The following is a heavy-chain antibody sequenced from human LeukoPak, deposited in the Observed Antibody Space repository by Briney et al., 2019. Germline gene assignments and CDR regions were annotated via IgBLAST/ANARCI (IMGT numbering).Heavy chain of an antibody. CDR1: GFIFSNYG. CDR3: ARENYDFSIGDV. J-gene: IGHJ6*04. Sequence: GGSLRLSCAASGFIFSNYGMHWVRQAPGKGLDGVAFIRYDGSNKYYADSVKGRFTISRDNSKNTLYLQMNSLRGEDTAVYYCARENYDFSIGDVWGKGTTVTVSS. CDR2: IRYDGSNK. D-gene: IGHD3-3*01. V-gene: IGHV3-30*02.